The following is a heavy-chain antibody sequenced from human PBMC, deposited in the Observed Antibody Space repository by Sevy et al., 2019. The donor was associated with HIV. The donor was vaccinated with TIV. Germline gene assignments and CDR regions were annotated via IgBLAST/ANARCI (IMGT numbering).Heavy chain of an antibody. D-gene: IGHD3-16*01. Sequence: SETLSLTCTVSGGSINSGDYYWSWIRQHPEKGLGWFGYIFHTGSTYYNRSFKSRATISVNTSKNQFSLKLSLMTAADTAVYYCAGEGTKGVWFDPWGQGTLVTVSS. CDR3: AGEGTKGVWFDP. J-gene: IGHJ5*02. CDR1: GGSINSGDYY. V-gene: IGHV4-31*03. CDR2: IFHTGST.